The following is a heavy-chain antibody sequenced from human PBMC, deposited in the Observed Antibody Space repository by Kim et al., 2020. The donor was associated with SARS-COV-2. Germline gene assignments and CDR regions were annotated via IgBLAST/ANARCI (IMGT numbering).Heavy chain of an antibody. CDR2: IYSGGSST. V-gene: IGHV3-23*03. CDR1: GFTFTSYA. J-gene: IGHJ3*02. CDR3: AKDNEGPDDAFDM. Sequence: GGSLRLSCAASGFTFTSYAMNWVRQAPGKRLEWVSLIYSGGSSTYYADSVKGRFTISRDNSKNTLYLQMNSLRAEDTAVYYCAKDNEGPDDAFDMWGQGTMVTVSS.